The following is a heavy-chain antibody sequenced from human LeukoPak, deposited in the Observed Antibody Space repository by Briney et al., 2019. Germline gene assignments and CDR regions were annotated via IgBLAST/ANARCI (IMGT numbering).Heavy chain of an antibody. J-gene: IGHJ5*02. V-gene: IGHV3-23*01. Sequence: GGSLRLSCAASGFTFSNYAMSWVRQAPGKGLEWVSTINDRGIATYYADSVKGRFTISRDNSKSTVYLQMNSLRVEDAAVYYCSKDLTSDFGGDLDPWGQGTLVTVSS. CDR3: SKDLTSDFGGDLDP. CDR1: GFTFSNYA. D-gene: IGHD3-10*01. CDR2: INDRGIAT.